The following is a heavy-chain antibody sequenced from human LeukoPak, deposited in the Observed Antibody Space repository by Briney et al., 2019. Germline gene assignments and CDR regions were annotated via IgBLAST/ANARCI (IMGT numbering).Heavy chain of an antibody. CDR1: GGSISSYY. CDR3: VRWLPLYDAFDI. V-gene: IGHV4-4*07. CDR2: IYTSGST. Sequence: SETLSLTCTVSGGSISSYYWSWIRQPAGKGLEWIGRIYTSGSTNYNLSLKSRVTMSVDTSKNQFSLKLSSVTAADTAVYYCVRWLPLYDAFDIWGQGTMVTVSS. D-gene: IGHD6-19*01. J-gene: IGHJ3*02.